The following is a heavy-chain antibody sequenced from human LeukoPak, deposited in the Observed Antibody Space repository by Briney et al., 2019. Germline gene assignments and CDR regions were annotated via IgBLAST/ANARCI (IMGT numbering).Heavy chain of an antibody. Sequence: SETLSLTCAVYGGSFSGYYWSWIRQPPGKGLEWIGEINHSGSTNYNPSLKSRVTISVDTSKNQFSLKLSSVTAADTAVYYCARVLYSCDELGFDYWGQGTLVTVSS. J-gene: IGHJ4*02. V-gene: IGHV4-34*01. CDR2: INHSGST. CDR3: ARVLYSCDELGFDY. D-gene: IGHD2-2*02. CDR1: GGSFSGYY.